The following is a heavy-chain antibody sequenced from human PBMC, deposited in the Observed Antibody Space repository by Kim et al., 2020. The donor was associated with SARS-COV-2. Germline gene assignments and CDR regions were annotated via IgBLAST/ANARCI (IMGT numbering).Heavy chain of an antibody. Sequence: GGSLRLSCAASGFTFSSYAMHWVRQAPGKGLEWVAVISYDGSNKYYADSVKGRLTISRDNSKNTLYLQMNSLRAEYTAVYYCARAVAGTYYYGMDVWCQGTTVTVSS. D-gene: IGHD6-19*01. V-gene: IGHV3-30*04. CDR1: GFTFSSYA. CDR2: ISYDGSNK. J-gene: IGHJ6*02. CDR3: ARAVAGTYYYGMDV.